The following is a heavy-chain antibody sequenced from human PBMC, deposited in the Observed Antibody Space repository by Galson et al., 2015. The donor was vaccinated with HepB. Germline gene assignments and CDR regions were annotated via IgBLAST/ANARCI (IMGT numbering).Heavy chain of an antibody. V-gene: IGHV1-8*01. CDR3: ALQAGYYYGMDV. CDR2: MNPNSGNT. CDR1: GYTFTSYD. Sequence: QSGAEVKKPGSSVKVSCKASGYTFTSYDINWVRQATGQGLEWMGWMNPNSGNTGYAQKFQGRVTMTRNTSISTAYMELSSLRSEDTAVYYCALQAGYYYGMDVWGQGTTVTVSS. J-gene: IGHJ6*02.